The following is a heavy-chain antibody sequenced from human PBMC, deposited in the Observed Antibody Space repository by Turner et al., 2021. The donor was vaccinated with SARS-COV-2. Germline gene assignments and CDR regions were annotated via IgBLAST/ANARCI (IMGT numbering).Heavy chain of an antibody. CDR1: ENTLTKLA. CDR3: AKLGVTESLLIIDAFDR. Sequence: QVQVVQSGTEVSRPVASVRVTCRVSENTLTKLAIHWVRQSPGKGLEWMGGCDFENGETMSAKGFQGRLTLTSDTSTNNANMEMSSLRSEDTAIYYCAKLGVTESLLIIDAFDRWGQGTWVTVSS. J-gene: IGHJ3*01. D-gene: IGHD3-9*01. CDR2: CDFENGET. V-gene: IGHV1-24*01.